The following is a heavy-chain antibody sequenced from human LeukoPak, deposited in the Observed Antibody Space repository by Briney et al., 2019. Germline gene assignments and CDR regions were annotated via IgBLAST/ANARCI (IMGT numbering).Heavy chain of an antibody. J-gene: IGHJ5*02. CDR3: ARDFYASGFYFWFDP. D-gene: IGHD2/OR15-2a*01. CDR2: ITPSGTT. CDR1: GGYTGSHY. V-gene: IGHV4-4*07. Sequence: PSETLSLTCTVSGGYTGSHYWSWFRQPAGKGLEWIGRITPSGTTHYNPSLGSRVTMSVDTSKKHFSLRLSSVTAADTAVYYCARDFYASGFYFWFDPWGQGMLVTVSS.